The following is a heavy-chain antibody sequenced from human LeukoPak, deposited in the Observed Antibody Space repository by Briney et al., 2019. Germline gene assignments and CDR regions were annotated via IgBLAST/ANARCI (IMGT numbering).Heavy chain of an antibody. J-gene: IGHJ4*02. CDR2: ISSSGSTI. D-gene: IGHD6-6*01. V-gene: IGHV3-48*03. CDR3: ARGPSSPLTH. CDR1: GFTISSYE. Sequence: GGSLRLSCAASGFTISSYEMNWVRQAPGKGLEWVSYISSSGSTIYYADSVKGRFTISRDNAKNSLYLQMDSLRAQDTAVYYSARGPSSPLTHWGQGTLVTVSS.